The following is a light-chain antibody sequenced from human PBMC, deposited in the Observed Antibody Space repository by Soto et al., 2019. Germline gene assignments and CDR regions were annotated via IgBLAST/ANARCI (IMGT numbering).Light chain of an antibody. CDR1: QSLSSNY. V-gene: IGKV3-20*01. CDR2: GAS. CDR3: HQCDSSPWT. J-gene: IGKJ1*01. Sequence: EIVLTQSPGTLSLSPGERATVSCRASQSLSSNYLAWYQQKPGQAPRLLIYGASSRATGIPDRFSGSGSGTDFTLTISRLEPEDFAVFYCHQCDSSPWTFGQGTKVEIK.